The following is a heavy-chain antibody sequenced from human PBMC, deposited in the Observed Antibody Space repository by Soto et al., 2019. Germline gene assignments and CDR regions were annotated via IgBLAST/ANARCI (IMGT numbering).Heavy chain of an antibody. D-gene: IGHD3-22*01. V-gene: IGHV3-30*18. Sequence: GSLRLSCAASGFTFSSYGMHWVRQAPGKGLEWVAVISYDGSNKYYADSVKGRFTISRDNSKNTLCLQMNSLRAEDTAVYYCAKFRDSSGFDYWGQGTLVTVSS. J-gene: IGHJ4*02. CDR2: ISYDGSNK. CDR1: GFTFSSYG. CDR3: AKFRDSSGFDY.